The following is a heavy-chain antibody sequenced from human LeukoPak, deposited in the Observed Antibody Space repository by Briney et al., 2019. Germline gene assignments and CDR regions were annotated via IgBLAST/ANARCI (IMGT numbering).Heavy chain of an antibody. J-gene: IGHJ6*03. CDR3: ARDPYSSSSVFFYYYMNV. D-gene: IGHD6-6*01. Sequence: GGSLRLSCAASGFSFSSYTIHWVRQAPGKGLEWLAVISYDGSNKYYADSVKGRFTISRDNSKNVLYLQMNSLRVEDTAVYYCARDPYSSSSVFFYYYMNVWGKGTTVTVSS. CDR2: ISYDGSNK. V-gene: IGHV3-30-3*01. CDR1: GFSFSSYT.